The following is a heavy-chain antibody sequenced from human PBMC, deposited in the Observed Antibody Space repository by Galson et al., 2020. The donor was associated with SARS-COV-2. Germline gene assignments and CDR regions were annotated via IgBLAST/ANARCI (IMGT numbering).Heavy chain of an antibody. Sequence: SLKISCAASGFTFDDYAMHWVRQAPGKGLEWVSGISWNSNSIGYADSVKGRFTISRDNAKNSLYLQMNSLRTEDTALYYCAKDTAYDNSAPDYWGQGTLVTVSS. V-gene: IGHV3-9*01. CDR2: ISWNSNSI. CDR3: AKDTAYDNSAPDY. J-gene: IGHJ4*02. CDR1: GFTFDDYA. D-gene: IGHD3-22*01.